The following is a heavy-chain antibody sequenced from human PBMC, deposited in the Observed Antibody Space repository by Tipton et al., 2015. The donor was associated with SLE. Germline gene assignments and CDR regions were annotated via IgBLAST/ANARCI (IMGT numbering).Heavy chain of an antibody. CDR1: GGSFSFYY. Sequence: LRLSCTVSGGSFSFYYWSWIRQPPGKGLEWIGYIYYSGSTNYNPSLKSRVTISVDTSKNEFSLKLTSVTAADTAVYYCARGGAFWSGPTSYYCFFYYMDVWGKGTTVPVSS. D-gene: IGHD3-3*01. CDR2: IYYSGST. J-gene: IGHJ6*03. V-gene: IGHV4-59*08. CDR3: ARGGAFWSGPTSYYCFFYYMDV.